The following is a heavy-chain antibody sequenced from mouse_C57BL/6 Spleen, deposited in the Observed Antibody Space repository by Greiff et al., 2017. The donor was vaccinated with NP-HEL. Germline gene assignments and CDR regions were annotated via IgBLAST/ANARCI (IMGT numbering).Heavy chain of an antibody. CDR1: GYAFSSSW. Sequence: VQLQQSGPELVKPGASVKISCKASGYAFSSSWMNWVKQRPGKGLEWIGRIYPGDGDTNYNGKFKGKATLTADKSSSTAYMQLSSLTSEDSAVYFCARGSYDYSDYWGQGTTLTVSS. CDR3: ARGSYDYSDY. J-gene: IGHJ2*01. D-gene: IGHD2-4*01. V-gene: IGHV1-82*01. CDR2: IYPGDGDT.